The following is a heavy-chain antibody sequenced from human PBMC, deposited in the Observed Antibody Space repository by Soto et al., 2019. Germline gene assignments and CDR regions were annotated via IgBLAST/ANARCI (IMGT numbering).Heavy chain of an antibody. CDR2: IYYSGST. CDR3: ARDGPVKNWFDP. Sequence: SETLSLTCTVSGGSISSGVYYWSWILQHPGKGLEWIGYIYYSGSTYYNPSLKSRVTISVDTSKNQFSLKLSSVTAADTAVYYCARDGPVKNWFDPWGQGSLVTVS. CDR1: GGSISSGVYY. J-gene: IGHJ5*02. V-gene: IGHV4-31*03.